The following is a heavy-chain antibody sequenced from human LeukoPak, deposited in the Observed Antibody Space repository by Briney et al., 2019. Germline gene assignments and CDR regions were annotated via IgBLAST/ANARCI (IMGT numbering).Heavy chain of an antibody. V-gene: IGHV1-3*01. CDR1: GYAFTSYA. Sequence: ASVKVSCKASGYAFTSYAIHWVRQAPGQRLDWMGWISAGNGNTKYSQKFQGRVTITRDTSATTAYMELSSLRSEDTAVYYCARDWGYQLLAYWGQGTLVTVSS. CDR2: ISAGNGNT. CDR3: ARDWGYQLLAY. D-gene: IGHD2-2*01. J-gene: IGHJ4*02.